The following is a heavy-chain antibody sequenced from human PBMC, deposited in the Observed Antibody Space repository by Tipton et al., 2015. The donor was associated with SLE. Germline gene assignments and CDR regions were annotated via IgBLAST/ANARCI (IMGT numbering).Heavy chain of an antibody. CDR3: ARDKDSSGYYTDAFDI. CDR2: IKPTGGYT. Sequence: QLVQSGAEVKKPGASVKVSCKASGYTFTSYCLHWVRQAPGQGLEWMGIIKPTGGYTTYAQKFHGRVTMTRDTSTGTVYMELSSLTFEDTAVYYCARDKDSSGYYTDAFDIWGQGTMVTVSS. D-gene: IGHD3-22*01. CDR1: GYTFTSYC. V-gene: IGHV1-46*01. J-gene: IGHJ3*02.